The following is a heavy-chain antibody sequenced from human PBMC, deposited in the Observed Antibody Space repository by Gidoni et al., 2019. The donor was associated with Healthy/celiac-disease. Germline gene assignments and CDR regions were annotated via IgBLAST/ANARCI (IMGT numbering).Heavy chain of an antibody. D-gene: IGHD3-22*01. CDR3: AREAYYYDSSGYYPDY. CDR2: IYYSGST. V-gene: IGHV4-39*07. J-gene: IGHJ4*02. CDR1: GGSISSSRYY. Sequence: QLPLQESGPGLVQPSEPLSLTCTVSGGSISSSRYYWGWLRQPPGKGLEWIGRIYYSGSTYYNPSLKSRVTISVDTSKNQFSLKLSSVTAADTAVYYCAREAYYYDSSGYYPDYWGQGTLVTVSS.